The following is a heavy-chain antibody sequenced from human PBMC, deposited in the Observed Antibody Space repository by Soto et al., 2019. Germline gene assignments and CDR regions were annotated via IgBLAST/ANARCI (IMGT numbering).Heavy chain of an antibody. J-gene: IGHJ5*02. D-gene: IGHD1-7*01. CDR2: IYWDDDK. Sequence: QITLKESGPTFVRPTQTLTLTCTFSGFSLSTTGVGVGWIRQPPGKALEWLALIYWDDDKRYSPSLKSRLTLTKDTSKNEVILTMTNMDPVDTATYYCAQRLRDDGFGRERANYFAPRGQGTLVTVSS. CDR1: GFSLSTTGVG. CDR3: AQRLRDDGFGRERANYFAP. V-gene: IGHV2-5*02.